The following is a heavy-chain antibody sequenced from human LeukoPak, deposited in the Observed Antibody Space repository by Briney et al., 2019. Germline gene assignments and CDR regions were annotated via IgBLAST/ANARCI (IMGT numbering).Heavy chain of an antibody. D-gene: IGHD3-22*01. CDR1: GGSFGGYY. J-gene: IGHJ6*02. Sequence: SETLSLTCAVYGGSFGGYYWSWIRQPPGKGLEWIGEINHSGSTNYNPSLKSRVTISVDTSKNQFSLKLSSVTAADTAVYYCARVYYYDSSGYYFYYYYYGMDVWGQGTTVTVSS. CDR2: INHSGST. V-gene: IGHV4-34*01. CDR3: ARVYYYDSSGYYFYYYYYGMDV.